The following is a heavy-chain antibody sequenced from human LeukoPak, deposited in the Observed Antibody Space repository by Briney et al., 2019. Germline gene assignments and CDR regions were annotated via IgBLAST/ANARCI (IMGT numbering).Heavy chain of an antibody. Sequence: SQTLSLTCTVSGGSISSGDYYWSWIRQPPGKGLEWIGYIYYSGSTYYNPSLKSRVTISVDTSKNQFSLKLSSVTAADTAVYYCARFMVRGVRNPTYFDYWGQGTLVTVSS. CDR3: ARFMVRGVRNPTYFDY. D-gene: IGHD3-10*01. V-gene: IGHV4-30-4*01. CDR1: GGSISSGDYY. J-gene: IGHJ4*02. CDR2: IYYSGST.